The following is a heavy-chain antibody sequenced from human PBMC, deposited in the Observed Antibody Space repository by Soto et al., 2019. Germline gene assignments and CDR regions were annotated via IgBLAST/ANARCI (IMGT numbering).Heavy chain of an antibody. CDR2: ISGIGGST. CDR1: GFTFTDYA. V-gene: IGHV3-23*01. Sequence: EVQLLESGGGLVQPGGSLRLSCAASGFTFTDYALSWVRQAPGKGLEWVATISGIGGSTYLADSVKGRLRISRDNSTNTVSMVISSLRAEDTAVYFCAIGSSGYISSWYYFDYWGRGTLVTVSS. J-gene: IGHJ4*02. D-gene: IGHD6-13*01. CDR3: AIGSSGYISSWYYFDY.